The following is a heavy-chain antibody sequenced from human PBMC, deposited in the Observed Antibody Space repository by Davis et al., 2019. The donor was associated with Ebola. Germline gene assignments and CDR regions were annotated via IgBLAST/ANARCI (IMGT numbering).Heavy chain of an antibody. Sequence: PGGSLRLSCAASGFTVSSNYMSWVRQAPGKGLEWISAITISGGDTYYADSAKGRFTISRDNAKNSLYLQMNSLRAEDTAVYYCARELDVWGQGTTVTVSS. J-gene: IGHJ6*02. CDR2: ITISGGDT. CDR3: ARELDV. CDR1: GFTVSSNY. V-gene: IGHV3-21*04.